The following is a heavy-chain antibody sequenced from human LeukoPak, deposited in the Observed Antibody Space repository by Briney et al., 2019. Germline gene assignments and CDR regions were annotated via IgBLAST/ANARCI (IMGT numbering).Heavy chain of an antibody. J-gene: IGHJ5*02. V-gene: IGHV4-59*01. CDR3: ARARFLGYCSGGSCYDPVCWFDP. Sequence: SETLSLTCTVSGGSISFYYWSWIRQPPGKGLEWIGYIYYSGSTNYSPSLKSRVTISVDTSKNQFSLRLSSVTAADTAVYYCARARFLGYCSGGSCYDPVCWFDPWGQGTLVTVSS. CDR2: IYYSGST. D-gene: IGHD2-15*01. CDR1: GGSISFYY.